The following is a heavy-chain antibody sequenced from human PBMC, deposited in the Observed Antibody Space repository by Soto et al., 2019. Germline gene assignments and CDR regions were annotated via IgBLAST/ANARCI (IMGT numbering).Heavy chain of an antibody. Sequence: NPSVTLSRTCTASGGTVSSGSYYWRYIRQPPGKGLEWIGYIYYTGSTNYIPSLKSRVTISVDTSKNQFSLKLSSVTAADTAVYYCARAGGSSDLDYWGQGTLVTVCS. CDR3: ARAGGSSDLDY. J-gene: IGHJ4*02. V-gene: IGHV4-61*01. CDR1: GGTVSSGSYY. CDR2: IYYTGST. D-gene: IGHD1-26*01.